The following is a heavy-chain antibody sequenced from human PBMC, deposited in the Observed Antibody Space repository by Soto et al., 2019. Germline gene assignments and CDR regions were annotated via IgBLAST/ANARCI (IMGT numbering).Heavy chain of an antibody. CDR1: GFTFSSYA. V-gene: IGHV3-23*01. CDR2: ISGSGGST. CDR3: AKAPPGGGGSYYGLDV. D-gene: IGHD3-10*01. J-gene: IGHJ6*02. Sequence: HPGGSLRLSCAASGFTFSSYAMSWVRQAPGKGLEWVSAISGSGGSTYFAESVKGRFSISRDNSKNTLYLQMNSLRAEDAAVYFCAKAPPGGGGSYYGLDVWGQGATVTVSS.